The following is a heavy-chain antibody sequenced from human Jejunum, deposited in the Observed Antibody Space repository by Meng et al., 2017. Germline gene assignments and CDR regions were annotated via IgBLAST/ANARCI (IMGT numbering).Heavy chain of an antibody. J-gene: IGHJ5*02. CDR3: ARGYSYGYVSYDP. D-gene: IGHD5-18*01. Sequence: GGSLRLSCVASGFTFTSYEMNWVRQAPGKGLEWVSYISSSGSTVHYADSVKGRFTISRDTAKNSLYLHLNSLRAEDTAVYYCARGYSYGYVSYDPWGQGTLVTVSS. CDR1: GFTFTSYE. V-gene: IGHV3-48*03. CDR2: ISSSGSTV.